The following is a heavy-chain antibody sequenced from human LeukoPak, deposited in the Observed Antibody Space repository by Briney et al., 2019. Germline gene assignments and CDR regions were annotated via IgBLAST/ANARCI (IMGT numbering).Heavy chain of an antibody. D-gene: IGHD2-2*01. Sequence: ASVKVSCKASGGTFSSYAISWVRQAPGQGLEWMGGIIPIFGTANYAQKFQGRVTITADESTSTAYMELSSLRSEDTAVYYCARGPPVVVPAAFRGDNWFDPWGQGTLVTVPS. CDR3: ARGPPVVVPAAFRGDNWFDP. CDR2: IIPIFGTA. J-gene: IGHJ5*02. V-gene: IGHV1-69*01. CDR1: GGTFSSYA.